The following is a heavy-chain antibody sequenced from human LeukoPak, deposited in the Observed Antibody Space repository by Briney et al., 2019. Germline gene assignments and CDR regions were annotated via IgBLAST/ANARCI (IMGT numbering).Heavy chain of an antibody. CDR1: GFTFSSYA. CDR3: AKDPFLGYCSSTSCLFDY. D-gene: IGHD2-2*01. J-gene: IGHJ4*02. CDR2: ISGSGGST. V-gene: IGHV3-23*01. Sequence: GGSLRLSCAASGFTFSSYAMSWVRQAPGKGLEWVSAISGSGGSTYYADSVKGRFTISRDNSKNTLYLQMNSLRAEGTAVYYCAKDPFLGYCSSTSCLFDYWGQGTLVTVSS.